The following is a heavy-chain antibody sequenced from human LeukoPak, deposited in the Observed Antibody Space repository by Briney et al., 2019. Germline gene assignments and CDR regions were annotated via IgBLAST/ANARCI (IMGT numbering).Heavy chain of an antibody. CDR1: GYTFTGYY. CDR2: INPNSGGT. D-gene: IGHD3-10*01. Sequence: GTSVKVSCKASGYTFTGYYMHWVRQAPGQGLEWMGWINPNSGGTNYAQKFQGRVTMTRDTSISTAYMELSRLRSDDTAVYYCAREGDGSGNNFDYWGQGTLVTVSS. V-gene: IGHV1-2*02. J-gene: IGHJ4*02. CDR3: AREGDGSGNNFDY.